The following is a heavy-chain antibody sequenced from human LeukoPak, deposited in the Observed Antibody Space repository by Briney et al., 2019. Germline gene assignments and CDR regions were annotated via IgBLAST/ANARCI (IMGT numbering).Heavy chain of an antibody. CDR1: GFTFSSYS. Sequence: PGGSLRLSCAASGFTFSSYSMNWVRQAPGKGLEWVSYISSSSSTIYYADSVKGRFTISRDNAKNSLYLQMNSLRAEDTAVYYRARDRVEMATTPPDYWGQGTLVTVSS. CDR3: ARDRVEMATTPPDY. CDR2: ISSSSSTI. D-gene: IGHD5-24*01. V-gene: IGHV3-48*04. J-gene: IGHJ4*02.